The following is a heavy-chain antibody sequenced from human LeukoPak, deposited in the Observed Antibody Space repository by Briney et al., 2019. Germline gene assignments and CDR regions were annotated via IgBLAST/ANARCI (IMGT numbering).Heavy chain of an antibody. Sequence: NPGGFLRLSCSASGFSFSDYDMNWFRQAPGKGLEWISSISGRSSHVYYGDSVKGRLSISRDNAMNSVFLQMNSLGVDDTAVYYCGRAFPPLRTASAGDLWGQGTLVTVSS. CDR1: GFSFSDYD. CDR3: GRAFPPLRTASAGDL. J-gene: IGHJ4*02. V-gene: IGHV3-21*01. D-gene: IGHD3-16*01. CDR2: ISGRSSHV.